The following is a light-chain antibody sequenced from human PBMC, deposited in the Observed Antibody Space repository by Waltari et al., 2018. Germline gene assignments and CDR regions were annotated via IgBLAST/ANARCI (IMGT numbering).Light chain of an antibody. CDR2: DVS. CDR3: CSYAGSYTFEV. CDR1: SSDVGGYNY. J-gene: IGLJ3*02. V-gene: IGLV2-11*01. Sequence: QSALTQPRSVSGSPGQSVTISCTGTSSDVGGYNYVSWYQQHPGQAPNLMLYDVSKRPSGVPDRFSGSKSGNTASLTIAGLQAEDEADYYCCSYAGSYTFEVFGGGTKLTVL.